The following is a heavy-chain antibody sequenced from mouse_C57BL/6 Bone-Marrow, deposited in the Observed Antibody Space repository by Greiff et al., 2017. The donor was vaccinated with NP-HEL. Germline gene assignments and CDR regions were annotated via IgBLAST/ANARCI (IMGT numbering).Heavy chain of an antibody. CDR3: AIHGDYFCSSYGYFDV. CDR2: FYPGSGSI. Sequence: VQLKESGAELVKPGASVKLSCKASGYTFTEYTIHWVKQRSGQGLEWIGWFYPGSGSIKYNEKFKDKATLTADKSSSTVYMDLSRLTSEYSAFYFCAIHGDYFCSSYGYFDVWGTGTTVTVSS. CDR1: GYTFTEYT. V-gene: IGHV1-62-2*01. D-gene: IGHD1-1*01. J-gene: IGHJ1*03.